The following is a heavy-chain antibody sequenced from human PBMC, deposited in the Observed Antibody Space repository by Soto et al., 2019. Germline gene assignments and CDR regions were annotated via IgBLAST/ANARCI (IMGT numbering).Heavy chain of an antibody. CDR3: ARDMGYMVRGVHFDY. V-gene: IGHV1-18*04. D-gene: IGHD3-10*01. CDR2: ISAYNGNT. J-gene: IGHJ4*02. Sequence: QVQLVQSGAEVKKPGASVKVSCKASGYTFTSYGISWVRQAPGQGREWMGWISAYNGNTNYAQKLQGRVTRTTHTSKGTAYIELRSLRSDDTAVYYCARDMGYMVRGVHFDYWGQGTLVSVSS. CDR1: GYTFTSYG.